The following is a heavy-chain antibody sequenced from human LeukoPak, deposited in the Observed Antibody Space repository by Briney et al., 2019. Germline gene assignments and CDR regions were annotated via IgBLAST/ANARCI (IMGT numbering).Heavy chain of an antibody. J-gene: IGHJ4*02. CDR1: GFTFSSYA. CDR2: ISYDGSNK. D-gene: IGHD6-13*01. Sequence: GESLRLSCAASGFTFSSYAMHWVRQAPGKGLEWVAVISYDGSNKYYADSVKGRFTISRDNSKNTLYLQMNSLRAEDTAVYYCARDYRIAAAGTSPDYWGQGTLVTVSS. CDR3: ARDYRIAAAGTSPDY. V-gene: IGHV3-30-3*01.